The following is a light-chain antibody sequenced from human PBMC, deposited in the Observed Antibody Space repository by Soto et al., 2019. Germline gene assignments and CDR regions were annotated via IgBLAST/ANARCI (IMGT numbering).Light chain of an antibody. CDR2: DVA. J-gene: IGLJ1*01. V-gene: IGLV2-14*03. CDR1: SSDVGGYNY. Sequence: QSVLTQPASVSGSPGQSITISCTGTSSDVGGYNYVSWYQHHPGKAPKLMIYDVANRPSGVSNRFSGSKSGNTASPTISGLQAEDEADYYCNSYTSSSTYVFGTGTKVTVL. CDR3: NSYTSSSTYV.